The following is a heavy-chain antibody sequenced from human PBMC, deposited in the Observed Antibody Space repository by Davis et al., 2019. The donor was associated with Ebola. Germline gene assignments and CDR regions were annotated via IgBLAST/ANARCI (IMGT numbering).Heavy chain of an antibody. CDR1: GFTFSDYY. V-gene: IGHV3-11*01. CDR2: ISSSGSTI. CDR3: ARFFSARTFRSKSYYYYGMDV. D-gene: IGHD3-16*01. Sequence: PGGSLRLSCAASGFTFSDYYMSWIRQAPGKGLEWVSYISSSGSTIYYADSVKGRFTISRDNAKNSLYLQMNSLRAEDTAVYYCARFFSARTFRSKSYYYYGMDVWGQGTTVTVSS. J-gene: IGHJ6*02.